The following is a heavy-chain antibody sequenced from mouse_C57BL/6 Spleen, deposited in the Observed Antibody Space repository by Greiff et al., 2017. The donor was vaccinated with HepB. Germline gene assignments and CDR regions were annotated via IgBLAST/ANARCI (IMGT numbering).Heavy chain of an antibody. Sequence: EVKLVESGGGLVQSGRSLRLSCATSGFTFSDFYMEWVRQAPGKGLEWIAASRNKANDYTTEYSASVKGRFIVSRDTSQSILYLQMNALRAEDPAIYYCARDEKDGEFAYWGQGTLVTVSA. D-gene: IGHD2-13*01. V-gene: IGHV7-1*01. CDR2: SRNKANDYTT. CDR3: ARDEKDGEFAY. CDR1: GFTFSDFY. J-gene: IGHJ3*01.